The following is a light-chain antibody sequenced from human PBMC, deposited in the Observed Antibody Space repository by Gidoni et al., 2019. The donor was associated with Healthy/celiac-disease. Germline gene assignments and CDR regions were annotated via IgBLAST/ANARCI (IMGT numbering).Light chain of an antibody. CDR2: SAS. CDR3: QQSYRTPQT. J-gene: IGKJ1*01. V-gene: IGKV1-39*01. CDR1: QSISSY. Sequence: DIPMTQSPSALAASVVDRVTMTCRSSQSISSYLNRYQQKPGKALKLLLYSASSLKSGVPSRFSGSGSGTDFTLTISSLQPEDFATYYCQQSYRTPQTFGQGTKVEIK.